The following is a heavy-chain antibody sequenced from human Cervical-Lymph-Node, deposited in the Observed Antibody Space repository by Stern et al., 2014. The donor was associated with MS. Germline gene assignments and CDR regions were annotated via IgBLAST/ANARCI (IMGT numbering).Heavy chain of an antibody. V-gene: IGHV1-2*04. D-gene: IGHD6-13*01. CDR3: ARDGPIAADGNVLYGRDV. CDR2: INPNSGGT. Sequence: VQLVESGAEVKKPGASVKVSCKASGYTFTGYYMHWVRQAPGQGLEWMGWINPNSGGTNYAQKFQGWVTMTRDTSISTAYMELSRLRSDDPAVYYCARDGPIAADGNVLYGRDVWGQGTTVPVSS. CDR1: GYTFTGYY. J-gene: IGHJ6*02.